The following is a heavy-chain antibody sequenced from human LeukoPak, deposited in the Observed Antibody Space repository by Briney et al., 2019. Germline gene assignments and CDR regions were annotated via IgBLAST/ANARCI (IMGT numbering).Heavy chain of an antibody. CDR1: GLTFSSYW. D-gene: IGHD3-10*01. V-gene: IGHV3-7*01. CDR2: IKQDGSEK. CDR3: ARARGFFDY. Sequence: GGSLRLSCAASGLTFSSYWMSWVRQAPGKGLEWVANIKQDGSEKYYVDSVKGRFTISRDNAKNSLYLQMNSLRAEDTAVYYCARARGFFDYWGQGTLVTVSS. J-gene: IGHJ4*02.